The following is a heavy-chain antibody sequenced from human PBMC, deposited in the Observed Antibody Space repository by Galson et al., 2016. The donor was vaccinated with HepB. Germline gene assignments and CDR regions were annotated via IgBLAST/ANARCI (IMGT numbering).Heavy chain of an antibody. Sequence: SLRLSCAASGFTFSTYSMNWGRQSPGKGLGWIAYIDGECGIILYADSVKGRFIIPRDNAENSLHLQMNTLRGEDTAVYYCARDGTGTGSYSGAFYWGQGALVTVSS. CDR2: IDGECGII. CDR3: ARDGTGTGSYSGAFY. CDR1: GFTFSTYS. D-gene: IGHD1-26*01. J-gene: IGHJ4*02. V-gene: IGHV3-48*04.